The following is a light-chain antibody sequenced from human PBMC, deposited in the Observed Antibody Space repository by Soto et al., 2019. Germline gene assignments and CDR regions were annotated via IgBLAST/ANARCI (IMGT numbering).Light chain of an antibody. CDR3: QQSYTTPRT. CDR2: AAS. CDR1: QSISSY. Sequence: DIEMTQSPSSLSASVGDRVTITCRASQSISSYLNWYQQKPGNAPNLLIYAASTLQSGVPSRFSAYGSETEFTLTISNLHAEDFATYYCQQSYTTPRTFGQGTKVEVK. J-gene: IGKJ1*01. V-gene: IGKV1-39*01.